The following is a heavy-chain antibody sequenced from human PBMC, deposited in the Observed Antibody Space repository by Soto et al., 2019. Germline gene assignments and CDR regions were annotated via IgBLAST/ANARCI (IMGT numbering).Heavy chain of an antibody. CDR1: GFTFSSYW. CDR3: ARDGWFGNYGMDV. J-gene: IGHJ6*02. Sequence: PGGSLRLSCAASGFTFSSYWMHWVRQAPGKGLVWVSRTNSDGSSTSYADSVKGRFTISRDNAKNTLYLQMNSLRAEDTAVYYCARDGWFGNYGMDVWGQGTTVTVSS. CDR2: TNSDGSST. D-gene: IGHD3-10*01. V-gene: IGHV3-74*01.